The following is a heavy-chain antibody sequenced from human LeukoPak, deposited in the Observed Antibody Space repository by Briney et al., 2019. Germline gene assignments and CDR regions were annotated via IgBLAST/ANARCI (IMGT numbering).Heavy chain of an antibody. J-gene: IGHJ4*02. CDR3: ARGEDYDVFFGY. V-gene: IGHV3-9*01. Sequence: GGSLRLSCVGSGFTFDDYAMHWVRQAPGKGLEWVSGISWNSDTIGYADSVKGRSTISRDSAKNSLYLQMNSLRVEDTAVYYCARGEDYDVFFGYWGQGTLVTVSS. CDR2: ISWNSDTI. D-gene: IGHD4-17*01. CDR1: GFTFDDYA.